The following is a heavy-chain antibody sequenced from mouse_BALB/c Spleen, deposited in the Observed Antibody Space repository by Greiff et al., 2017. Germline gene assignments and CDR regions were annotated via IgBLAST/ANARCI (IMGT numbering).Heavy chain of an antibody. D-gene: IGHD2-14*01. CDR3: AKDYRYYYYAMDY. J-gene: IGHJ4*01. Sequence: VQLQQSGPELVKPGASVKMSCKASGYTFTSYVMHWVKQKPGQGLEWIGYINPYNDGTKYNEKFKGKATLTSDKSSSTAYMELSSLTSEDSAVYYCAKDYRYYYYAMDYWGQGTSVTVSS. V-gene: IGHV1-14*01. CDR1: GYTFTSYV. CDR2: INPYNDGT.